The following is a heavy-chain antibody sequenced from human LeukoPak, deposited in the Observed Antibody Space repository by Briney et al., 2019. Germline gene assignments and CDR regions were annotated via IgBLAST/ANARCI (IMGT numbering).Heavy chain of an antibody. CDR2: IIPIFGTA. Sequence: SVKVSCKASGGTFSSYAISWVRQAPGQGLEWMGGIIPIFGTANYAQKFQGRVTITADESTSTAYMELSSLRSEDTAVYYCARGTRGLRYCSGGSCYSGLGYWGQGTLVTVSS. J-gene: IGHJ4*02. D-gene: IGHD2-15*01. V-gene: IGHV1-69*13. CDR1: GGTFSSYA. CDR3: ARGTRGLRYCSGGSCYSGLGY.